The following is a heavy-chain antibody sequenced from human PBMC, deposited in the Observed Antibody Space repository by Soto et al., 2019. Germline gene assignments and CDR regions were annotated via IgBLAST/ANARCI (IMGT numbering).Heavy chain of an antibody. CDR1: GGSISSGGYY. Sequence: QVQLQESGPGLVKPSQTLSLTCTVSGGSISSGGYYWSWIRQHPGKGLEWIGYIYYSGSTYYNPSLKSRVTRSVDTSKNQFSLKQSSVTAADTAVYYCAVIGSHKTWGYYYYGMDVWGQGTTVTVSS. D-gene: IGHD3-16*01. J-gene: IGHJ6*02. V-gene: IGHV4-31*03. CDR3: AVIGSHKTWGYYYYGMDV. CDR2: IYYSGST.